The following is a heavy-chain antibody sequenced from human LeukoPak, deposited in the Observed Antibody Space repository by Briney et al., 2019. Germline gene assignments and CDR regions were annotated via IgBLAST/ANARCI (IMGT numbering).Heavy chain of an antibody. D-gene: IGHD6-13*01. V-gene: IGHV3-33*06. CDR1: GFTFSSYG. CDR3: AKGNIAAAGTLGYFDY. Sequence: GGSLRLSCAASGFTFSSYGMHWVRQAPGKGLEWVAVIWYDGSNKYYADSVQGRFTISRDNSKNTLYLQMNSLRAEDTAVYYCAKGNIAAAGTLGYFDYWGQGTLVTVSS. J-gene: IGHJ4*02. CDR2: IWYDGSNK.